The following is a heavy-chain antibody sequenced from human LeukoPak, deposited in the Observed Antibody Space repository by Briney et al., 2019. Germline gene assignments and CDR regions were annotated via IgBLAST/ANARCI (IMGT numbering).Heavy chain of an antibody. V-gene: IGHV1-69*13. Sequence: SVKVSCKASGGTFSSYAISWVRQAPGRGLEWMGGIIPMFGTAKYAQKFQGRVTITADESTNTAYMELRSLRSEDTAVYYCARDSSEFRSLIPHWGQGTLATVSS. CDR1: GGTFSSYA. J-gene: IGHJ1*01. CDR2: IIPMFGTA. CDR3: ARDSSEFRSLIPH. D-gene: IGHD2-21*01.